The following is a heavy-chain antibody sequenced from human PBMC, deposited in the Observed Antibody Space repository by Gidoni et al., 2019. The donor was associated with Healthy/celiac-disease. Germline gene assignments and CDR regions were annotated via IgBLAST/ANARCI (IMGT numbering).Heavy chain of an antibody. Sequence: QVQLQQWGAGLLKPSEPLSLTCTVYGGSFSGSSWTWYRPSPGKGLEWIGEVNHSGTTKYNPSLKSRVTISVDTSKNQFSLKLSSVTAADTAVYYCARGPKYYYDSSGYYRFDYWGQGTLVTVSS. J-gene: IGHJ4*02. D-gene: IGHD3-22*01. CDR1: GGSFSGSS. CDR3: ARGPKYYYDSSGYYRFDY. V-gene: IGHV4-34*01. CDR2: VNHSGTT.